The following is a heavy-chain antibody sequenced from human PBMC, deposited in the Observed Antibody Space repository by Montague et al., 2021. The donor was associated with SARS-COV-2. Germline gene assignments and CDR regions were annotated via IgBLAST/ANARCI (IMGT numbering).Heavy chain of an antibody. CDR1: GDSVSSSDHY. CDR2: VYYSGYT. D-gene: IGHD4-17*01. Sequence: ETLSLTCTLSGDSVSSSDHYWGWIRQPPGKGLEWLGIVYYSGYTYYNPSVKGRVTISIDASKNQFSLKLNSLTATDTAIYHCARRRLREDYFDFGGQGTRATV. V-gene: IGHV4-39*01. J-gene: IGHJ4*02. CDR3: ARRRLREDYFDF.